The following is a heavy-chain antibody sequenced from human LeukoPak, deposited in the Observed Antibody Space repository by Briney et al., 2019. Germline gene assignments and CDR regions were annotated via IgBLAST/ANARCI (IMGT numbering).Heavy chain of an antibody. Sequence: GGSLRLSCAASGFTFSSYNMNWDRQAPGKGLEWVSSISNSSSYIYYADSVKGRFTISRDNAKNSLYLQMNSLRAEDTAIYYCARDFFDYWGQGTLVTVSS. J-gene: IGHJ4*02. CDR3: ARDFFDY. V-gene: IGHV3-21*01. CDR2: ISNSSSYI. CDR1: GFTFSSYN.